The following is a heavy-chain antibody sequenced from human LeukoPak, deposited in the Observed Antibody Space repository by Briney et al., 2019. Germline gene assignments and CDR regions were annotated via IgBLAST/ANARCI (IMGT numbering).Heavy chain of an antibody. CDR2: ISWNGGFM. V-gene: IGHV3-9*01. J-gene: IGHJ4*02. CDR1: GFTFDAYA. Sequence: GGSLRLSCAASGFTFDAYAIHWVRQPPGKGLEWVSIISWNGGFMDYADSVKGRFTISRDNVQNSVYLDMNSLRPEDTAFYFCAKVRGTYSSGFYFDCWGQGTLVTVSS. D-gene: IGHD6-19*01. CDR3: AKVRGTYSSGFYFDC.